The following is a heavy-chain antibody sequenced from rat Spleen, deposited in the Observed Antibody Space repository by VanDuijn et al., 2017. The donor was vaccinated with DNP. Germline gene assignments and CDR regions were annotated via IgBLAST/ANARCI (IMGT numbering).Heavy chain of an antibody. V-gene: IGHV3-1*01. D-gene: IGHD1-5*01. CDR1: GYSITSTY. CDR2: INYSGGT. CDR3: ARWNIGTSTLDY. Sequence: EVQLQESGPGLVKPSQSLSLTCSVTGYSITSTYWGWIRKFPGNKMEWVGHINYSGGTSYNPSLKSRISITRDTSKNQFFLQLSSVTTEDTATYYCARWNIGTSTLDYWGQGVMVTVSS. J-gene: IGHJ2*01.